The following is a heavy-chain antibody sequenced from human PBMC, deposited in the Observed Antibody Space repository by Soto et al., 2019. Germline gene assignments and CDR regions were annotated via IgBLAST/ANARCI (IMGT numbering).Heavy chain of an antibody. Sequence: WGSLRLSCAASGFTFRSYAMGWARQAPGKGLEWVSVISESGGTTYYADSVKGRFTISRDNSKNTLYLQMNSLRAEDTALYYCAKQVTTGTALYDYWGQGSLVTVSS. D-gene: IGHD1-1*01. CDR2: ISESGGTT. J-gene: IGHJ4*02. CDR3: AKQVTTGTALYDY. V-gene: IGHV3-23*01. CDR1: GFTFRSYA.